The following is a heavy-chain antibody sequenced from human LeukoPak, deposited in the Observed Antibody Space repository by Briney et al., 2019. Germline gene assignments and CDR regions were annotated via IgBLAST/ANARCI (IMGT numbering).Heavy chain of an antibody. D-gene: IGHD5-24*01. J-gene: IGHJ4*02. Sequence: PGGSLRLSCAASGFTFSSYAMHWVRQAPGKGLEWVAVISYDGSNKYYADSVKGRFTISRDNSKNTLYLQMNSLRPEDTAVYYCAKDHKDDGYNPSAFDYWGQGTLVTVSS. CDR1: GFTFSSYA. V-gene: IGHV3-30*04. CDR2: ISYDGSNK. CDR3: AKDHKDDGYNPSAFDY.